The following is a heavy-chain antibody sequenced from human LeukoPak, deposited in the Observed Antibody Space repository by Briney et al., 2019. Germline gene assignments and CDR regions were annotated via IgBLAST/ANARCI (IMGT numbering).Heavy chain of an antibody. CDR3: TTYTRGHY. CDR1: GFDFSGFD. D-gene: IGHD6-19*01. J-gene: IGHJ4*02. Sequence: GGSLRLSCAASGFDFSGFDVHWVCQASGEGLEWIGRITTKTNNYATAYAASMKDRVTISRDDSKKAAYLQVNSLKTEDTAVYYCTTYTRGHYWGQGTLVTVSS. V-gene: IGHV3-73*01. CDR2: ITTKTNNYAT.